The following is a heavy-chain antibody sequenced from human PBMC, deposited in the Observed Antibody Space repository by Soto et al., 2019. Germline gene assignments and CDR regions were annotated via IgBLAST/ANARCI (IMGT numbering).Heavy chain of an antibody. J-gene: IGHJ4*02. CDR2: INPNSSDTRYNSDT. D-gene: IGHD6-6*01. CDR3: ARLDSRTSARYYFDY. V-gene: IGHV1-2*02. CDR1: GYTFTGYY. Sequence: VKVSCKAFGYTFTGYYMHWVRQAPGQGLEWMGWINPNSSDTRYNSDTRYAQKFQGRVTMTRDTSISTAYMELSRLRSDDTAVYYCARLDSRTSARYYFDYWGQGTLVTVSS.